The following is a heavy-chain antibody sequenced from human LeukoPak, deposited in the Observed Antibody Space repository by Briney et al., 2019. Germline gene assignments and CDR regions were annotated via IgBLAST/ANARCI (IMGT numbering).Heavy chain of an antibody. D-gene: IGHD5-12*01. J-gene: IGHJ5*02. CDR3: ARAYNGYDYP. CDR2: VNHSGTT. CDR1: GGSFTDYH. V-gene: IGHV4-34*01. Sequence: SQTLSLTCAVYGGSFTDYHRSWIRQTPGRGLEWIGEVNHSGTTNYNPSLKSRVTISVDTSKNQFSLKVTSVTAADTALYYCARAYNGYDYPWGQGTLVTVSS.